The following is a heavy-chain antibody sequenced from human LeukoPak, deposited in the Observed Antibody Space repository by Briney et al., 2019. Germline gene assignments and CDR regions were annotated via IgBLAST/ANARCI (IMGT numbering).Heavy chain of an antibody. D-gene: IGHD5/OR15-5a*01. CDR3: ASLYDYFDY. CDR1: GYSISSGYY. J-gene: IGHJ4*02. Sequence: SETLSLTCTVSGYSISSGYYWGWIRQSPGKGLEWIGYIYYSGSTYFNPSLKSRVTISVDTSKNQFSLKLSSVTAADTAVYYCASLYDYFDYWGQGTLVTVSS. V-gene: IGHV4-38-2*02. CDR2: IYYSGST.